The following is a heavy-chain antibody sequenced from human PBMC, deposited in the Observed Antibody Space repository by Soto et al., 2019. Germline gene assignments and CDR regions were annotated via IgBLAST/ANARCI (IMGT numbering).Heavy chain of an antibody. Sequence: EVQLVESGGGLVQAGGSLRLSCACSASGPTFRDYWWQWVRQAPGKGLVWVAHINGDGITTRYADSVKGRFTISRDDAKKTLYLEMNNLIAEDTALYYGARVTGGSGGKGAPCDYWGQGILVTVSS. V-gene: IGHV3-74*01. J-gene: IGHJ4*02. CDR1: GPTFRDYW. D-gene: IGHD2-15*01. CDR2: INGDGITT. CDR3: ARVTGGSGGKGAPCDY.